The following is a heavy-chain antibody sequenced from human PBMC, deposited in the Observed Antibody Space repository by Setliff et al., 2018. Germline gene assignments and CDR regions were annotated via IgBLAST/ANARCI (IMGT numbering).Heavy chain of an antibody. J-gene: IGHJ5*02. CDR2: IFPGDADT. D-gene: IGHD2-21*01. Sequence: GESLKISCKGSGYSFSNFWIGWMRQMPGKGLEWMGIIFPGDADTRYSPSFQGQVTISTDTSINTAFLQWNNLKSSDTAVYYCARRGERFFNWFDPWGQGTLVTVSS. V-gene: IGHV5-51*01. CDR1: GYSFSNFW. CDR3: ARRGERFFNWFDP.